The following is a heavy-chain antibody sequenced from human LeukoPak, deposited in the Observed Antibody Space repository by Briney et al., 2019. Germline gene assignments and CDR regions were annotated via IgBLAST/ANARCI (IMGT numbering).Heavy chain of an antibody. CDR1: GGTFSSYA. Sequence: ASVKVSCKASGGTFSSYAISWVRQAPGQGLEWMGGIIPIFGTANYAQKFQGRVTITADESTSTAHMELSSLRSEDTAVYYCARVILSAAAGLLFDYWGQGTLVTVSS. D-gene: IGHD6-13*01. J-gene: IGHJ4*02. CDR3: ARVILSAAAGLLFDY. CDR2: IIPIFGTA. V-gene: IGHV1-69*13.